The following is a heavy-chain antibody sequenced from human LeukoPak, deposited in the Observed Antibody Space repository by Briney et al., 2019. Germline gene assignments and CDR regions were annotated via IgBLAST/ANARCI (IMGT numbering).Heavy chain of an antibody. Sequence: GGSLRLSCAASGFTFSSNSMNWVRQAPGQGLEWMGWINTNTGNPTYAQGFTGRFVFSLDTSVSTAYLQISSLKAEDTAVYYCAREADGDCLKYYYYYMDVWGKGTTVTVSS. V-gene: IGHV7-4-1*02. J-gene: IGHJ6*03. CDR3: AREADGDCLKYYYYYMDV. CDR1: GFTFSSNS. CDR2: INTNTGNP. D-gene: IGHD4-17*01.